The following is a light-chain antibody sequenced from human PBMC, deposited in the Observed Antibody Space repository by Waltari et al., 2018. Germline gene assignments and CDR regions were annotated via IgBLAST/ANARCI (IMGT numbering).Light chain of an antibody. Sequence: SSDLTQDPVVSVALGQTVTITCQGDSLGTNYASWYQQKPGQAPVLVIYDKNNRPSGIPDRFSASYSQNTASLTITGAQAQDEADYYCNSRDISGAHWVFGGGTKLTVL. CDR3: NSRDISGAHWV. V-gene: IGLV3-19*01. J-gene: IGLJ3*02. CDR2: DKN. CDR1: SLGTNY.